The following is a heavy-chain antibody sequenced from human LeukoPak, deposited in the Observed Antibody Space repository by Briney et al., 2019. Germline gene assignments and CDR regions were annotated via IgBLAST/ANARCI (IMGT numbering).Heavy chain of an antibody. D-gene: IGHD6-19*01. CDR1: GFTFSSPG. V-gene: IGHV3-33*01. J-gene: IGHJ4*02. CDR3: ARAEGIAVTGD. CDR2: IWYDGTDK. Sequence: PGGSLRLSCAASGFTFSSPGMHWVRQAPGKGLEWVAVIWYDGTDKYYADSVKGRFTISRDNSKNTLYLQMNSLRAEDTAVYFCARAEGIAVTGDWGQGTLVTVSS.